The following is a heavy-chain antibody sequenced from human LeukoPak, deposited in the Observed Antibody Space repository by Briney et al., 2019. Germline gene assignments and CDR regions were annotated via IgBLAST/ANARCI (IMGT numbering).Heavy chain of an antibody. CDR2: ISSTSSDI. V-gene: IGHV3-21*01. Sequence: GGSLRLSCAASGFTFSRYTLNWVRQAPGKGLEWVSSISSTSSDIYYADSVKGRFTIFRDNAKNSLYLQMNSLRAEDTAVYYCARAGSYSTLDYWGQGTLVPVSS. CDR1: GFTFSRYT. D-gene: IGHD6-13*01. CDR3: ARAGSYSTLDY. J-gene: IGHJ4*02.